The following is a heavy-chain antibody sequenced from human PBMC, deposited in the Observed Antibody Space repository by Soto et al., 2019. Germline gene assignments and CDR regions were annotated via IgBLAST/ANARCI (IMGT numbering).Heavy chain of an antibody. J-gene: IGHJ4*02. CDR3: VSWVSAHFDY. V-gene: IGHV1-69*13. CDR2: IIPIFGSA. CDR1: GGTFSSYA. D-gene: IGHD2-8*01. Sequence: SVKVSCKASGGTFSSYAISWVRQAPGQGLEWMGGIIPIFGSANYAQKFQGRVTITADESTSTAYMELSSLRAEDTAVYYCVSWVSAHFDYWGQGTLVTVSS.